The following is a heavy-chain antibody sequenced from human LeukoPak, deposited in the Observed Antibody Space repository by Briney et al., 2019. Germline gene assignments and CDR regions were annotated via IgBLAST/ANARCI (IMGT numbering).Heavy chain of an antibody. CDR1: GASISSD. V-gene: IGHV4-59*08. J-gene: IGHJ4*02. Sequence: PSETLSLTCSVSGASISSDGSPPGKGLEWIGYIHYSGRTDYNPSLKSRVTISVDTSKNQFSLNLSSVTAADTAIYYCARGGVNWNYDYWGQGTLVTVSS. CDR3: ARGGVNWNYDY. D-gene: IGHD1-7*01. CDR2: IHYSGRT.